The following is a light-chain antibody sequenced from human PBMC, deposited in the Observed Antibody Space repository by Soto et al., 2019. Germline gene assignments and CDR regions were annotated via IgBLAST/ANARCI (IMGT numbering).Light chain of an antibody. J-gene: IGLJ2*01. CDR3: SSYTSSSYVV. Sequence: QSALTQPDSVSGSPGQSITISCTGTSSDVGGYNYVSWYQQHPGKAPKLMIYDVSNRPSGVSNRFSGSKSGNTASLTISGLQAEDEADYYCSSYTSSSYVVFGGGTKLTVL. CDR2: DVS. CDR1: SSDVGGYNY. V-gene: IGLV2-14*01.